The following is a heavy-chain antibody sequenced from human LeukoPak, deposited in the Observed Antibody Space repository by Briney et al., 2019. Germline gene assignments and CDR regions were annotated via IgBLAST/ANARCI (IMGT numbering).Heavy chain of an antibody. V-gene: IGHV3-23*01. D-gene: IGHD6-13*01. CDR2: ISGSGGST. CDR3: AKAREAGAAGTTRYYFDY. J-gene: IGHJ4*02. Sequence: GGSLRLSCAASGFTFSSYAMSWVRQAPGKGLEWVSAISGSGGSTYYADSVKGRFIISRDNSKNTLYLQMNSLRAEDTAVYYCAKAREAGAAGTTRYYFDYWGQGTLVTVSS. CDR1: GFTFSSYA.